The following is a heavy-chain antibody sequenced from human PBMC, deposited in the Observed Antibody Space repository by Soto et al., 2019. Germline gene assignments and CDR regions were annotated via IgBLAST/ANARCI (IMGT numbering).Heavy chain of an antibody. Sequence: EAGSLTGTGPGGSISSSSYYGGWIRQPPGKGLAWIGSIYYSGSTTYNPSLKSRVTISVDTPKHQFSLKLSSVTAADTAVYYCPRTDGIAAANGCFDPWRQRTLVTVSS. V-gene: IGHV4-39*07. D-gene: IGHD6-13*01. CDR1: GGSISSSSYY. J-gene: IGHJ5*02. CDR2: IYYSGST. CDR3: PRTDGIAAANGCFDP.